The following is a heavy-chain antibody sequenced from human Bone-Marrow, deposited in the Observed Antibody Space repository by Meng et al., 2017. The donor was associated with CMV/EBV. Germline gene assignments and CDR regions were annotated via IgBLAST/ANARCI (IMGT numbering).Heavy chain of an antibody. CDR2: IYPADSDT. V-gene: IGHV5-51*04. CDR3: ARALRVGAPHNNWFDP. Sequence: KVSCKASGFSFSTHWIGYVRQMPGKGLEWIGIIYPADSDTKYSPSFQGQVTISADKPTGTAYLQWGSLKASDTAIYYCARALRVGAPHNNWFDPWGQGTLVTVSS. CDR1: GFSFSTHW. J-gene: IGHJ5*02. D-gene: IGHD1-26*01.